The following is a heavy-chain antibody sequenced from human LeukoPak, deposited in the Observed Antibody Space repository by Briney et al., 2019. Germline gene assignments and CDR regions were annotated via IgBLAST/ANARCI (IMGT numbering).Heavy chain of an antibody. CDR1: GFTFSSYS. V-gene: IGHV3-21*01. Sequence: GGSLRLSCAASGFTFSSYSMNWVRQAPGKGLEWVSSISSSSSYIYYADSVKGRFTISRDNSKNTLYLQMNSLRAEDTAVYYCARGGEAMVRGVIIQPFDYWGQGTLVTVSS. CDR3: ARGGEAMVRGVIIQPFDY. J-gene: IGHJ4*02. CDR2: ISSSSSYI. D-gene: IGHD3-10*01.